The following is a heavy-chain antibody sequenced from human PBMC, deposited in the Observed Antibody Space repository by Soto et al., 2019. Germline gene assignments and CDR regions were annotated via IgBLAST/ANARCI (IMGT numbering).Heavy chain of an antibody. CDR2: MNPNTGNT. J-gene: IGHJ5*02. V-gene: IGHV1-8*01. D-gene: IGHD3-16*01. CDR1: GYPFTEHD. CDR3: ARMATFASLNWFDP. Sequence: ASVKVSCKTSGYPFTEHDINCVRQATGQGLEWMGWMNPNTGNTRYAQQFQGRLTMTRDNPISTAFMELSGLRSEDTAIYYCARMATFASLNWFDPLGQGTLVTVSS.